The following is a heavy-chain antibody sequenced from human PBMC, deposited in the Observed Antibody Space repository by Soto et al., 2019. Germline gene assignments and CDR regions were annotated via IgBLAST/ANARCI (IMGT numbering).Heavy chain of an antibody. D-gene: IGHD3-16*02. CDR3: EAEMTFGKLSVV. CDR2: IFPKFGTT. CDR1: GDTDTNYV. J-gene: IGHJ6*02. V-gene: IGHV1-69*13. Sequence: SVKVSCKASGDTDTNYVISWVRQAPGQGLEWMGGIFPKFGTTYSAQKLQDRLTITADESTSTVYMQLSSLRLDDTAVYYCEAEMTFGKLSVVWGQGTKVTVSS.